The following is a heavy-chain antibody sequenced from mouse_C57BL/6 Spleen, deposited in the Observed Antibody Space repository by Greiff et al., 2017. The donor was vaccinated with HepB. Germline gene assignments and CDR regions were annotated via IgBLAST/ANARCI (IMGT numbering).Heavy chain of an antibody. Sequence: QVQLQQSGAELARPGASVKMSCKASGYTFTSYTMHWVKQRPGQGLEWIGYINPSSGYTKYNQKFKDKATLTADKSSSTAYMQLSSLTSEDSAVYYCARFSHYYGTMDYWGQGTSVTVSS. CDR1: GYTFTSYT. D-gene: IGHD1-1*01. V-gene: IGHV1-4*01. J-gene: IGHJ4*01. CDR2: INPSSGYT. CDR3: ARFSHYYGTMDY.